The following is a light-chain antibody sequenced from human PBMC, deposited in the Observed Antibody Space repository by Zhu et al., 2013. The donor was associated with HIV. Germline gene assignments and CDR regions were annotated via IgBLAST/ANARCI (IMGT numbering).Light chain of an antibody. V-gene: IGKV3-11*01. CDR2: DAS. CDR1: QGISNY. Sequence: IVLTQSPVILSLSPGERATLSCRASQGISNYLAWYQQKPGQAPRLLMFDASNRAAGVPARFSGSGSGTDFTLTISSLEPEDFAVYYCQHRSSWSLTFGGGTKVEIK. CDR3: QHRSSWSLT. J-gene: IGKJ4*01.